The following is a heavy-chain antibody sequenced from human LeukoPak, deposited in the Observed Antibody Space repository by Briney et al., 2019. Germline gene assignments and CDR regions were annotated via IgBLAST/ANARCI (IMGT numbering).Heavy chain of an antibody. J-gene: IGHJ5*02. CDR1: GYTFTGYY. CDR2: INPNSGGT. CDR3: ARDYTYYDSSGYSYNWFDP. D-gene: IGHD3-22*01. V-gene: IGHV1-2*06. Sequence: ASVTVSCKASGYTFTGYYMHWVRQAPGQGLEWMGRINPNSGGTNYAQKFQGRVTMTRDTSISTAYMELSRLRSDDTAVYYCARDYTYYDSSGYSYNWFDPWGQGTLVTVSS.